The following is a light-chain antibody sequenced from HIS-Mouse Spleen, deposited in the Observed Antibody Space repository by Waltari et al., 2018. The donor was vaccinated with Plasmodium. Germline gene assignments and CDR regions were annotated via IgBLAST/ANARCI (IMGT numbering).Light chain of an antibody. V-gene: IGLV1-47*01. CDR3: AAWDDSLSAPWV. Sequence: QSVLTQPPSASGTPGQRVTLSCYGSSSNIGSHYVYWYQQLPGTAPKPLIHRNNQRPSGVPDRFSGSKSGTSASLAISGLRSEDEADYYCAAWDDSLSAPWVFGGGTKLTVL. J-gene: IGLJ3*02. CDR2: RNN. CDR1: SSNIGSHY.